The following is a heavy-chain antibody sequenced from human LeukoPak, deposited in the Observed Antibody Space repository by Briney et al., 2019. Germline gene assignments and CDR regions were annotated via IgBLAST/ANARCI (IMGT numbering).Heavy chain of an antibody. Sequence: PGGSLRLPCAASGFTFSSYSMNWVRQAPGKGLEWVSSISSSSSYIYYADSVKGRFTISRDNAKNSLYLQMNSLRAEDTAVYYCARAGYYGSGSYIYYYGMDVWRQGTTVTVSS. J-gene: IGHJ6*02. CDR1: GFTFSSYS. CDR3: ARAGYYGSGSYIYYYGMDV. D-gene: IGHD3-10*01. CDR2: ISSSSSYI. V-gene: IGHV3-21*01.